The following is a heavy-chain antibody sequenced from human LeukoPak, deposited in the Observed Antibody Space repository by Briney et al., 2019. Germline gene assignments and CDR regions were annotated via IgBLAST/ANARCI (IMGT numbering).Heavy chain of an antibody. CDR2: NYYSGST. V-gene: IGHV4-59*01. Sequence: KPSETLSLTCTVSGGSISSYYWTWIRQPPGKGLEWIGYNYYSGSTNYNPSLKSRVTISVDTSKNQFSLKLSSVTAADTAVYYCARSPLSSSGWYRAEYWGQGIRVTVSS. J-gene: IGHJ4*02. D-gene: IGHD6-19*01. CDR1: GGSISSYY. CDR3: ARSPLSSSGWYRAEY.